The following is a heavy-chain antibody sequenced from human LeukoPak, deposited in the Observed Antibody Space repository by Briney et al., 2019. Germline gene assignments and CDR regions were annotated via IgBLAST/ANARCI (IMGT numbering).Heavy chain of an antibody. J-gene: IGHJ6*02. Sequence: SGGSLRLSYAASGFTFSSYGMHWVRQAPGKGLEWVAVISYDGSNKYYADSVKGRFTISRDNSKNTLYLQMNSLRAEDTAVFYCANLVGATPRHGMDVWGQGTTVTVSS. V-gene: IGHV3-30*18. D-gene: IGHD1-26*01. CDR1: GFTFSSYG. CDR2: ISYDGSNK. CDR3: ANLVGATPRHGMDV.